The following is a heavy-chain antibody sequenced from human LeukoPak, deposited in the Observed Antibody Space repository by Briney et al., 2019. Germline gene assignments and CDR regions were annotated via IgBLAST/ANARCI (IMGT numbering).Heavy chain of an antibody. Sequence: SVKVSCKASGGTFSSYAISWVRQAPGQGLEWMGGIIPIFGTANYAQKFQGRVTITTDKSTSTAYMELSSLRSEDTAVYYCARDRGIAARPYYFDYWGQGTLVTVSS. D-gene: IGHD6-6*01. CDR3: ARDRGIAARPYYFDY. CDR1: GGTFSSYA. CDR2: IIPIFGTA. J-gene: IGHJ4*02. V-gene: IGHV1-69*05.